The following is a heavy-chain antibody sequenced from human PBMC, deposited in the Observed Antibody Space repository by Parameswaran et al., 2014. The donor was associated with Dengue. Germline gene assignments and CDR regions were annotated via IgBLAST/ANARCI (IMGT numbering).Heavy chain of an antibody. Sequence: PGKGLEWIGSIYYSGSTYYNPSLKSRVTISVDTSKNQFSLKLSSVTAADTAVYYCARLDRAAAGTNYFDYWGQGTLVTVSS. D-gene: IGHD6-13*01. CDR3: ARLDRAAAGTNYFDY. V-gene: IGHV4-39*01. J-gene: IGHJ4*02. CDR2: IYYSGST.